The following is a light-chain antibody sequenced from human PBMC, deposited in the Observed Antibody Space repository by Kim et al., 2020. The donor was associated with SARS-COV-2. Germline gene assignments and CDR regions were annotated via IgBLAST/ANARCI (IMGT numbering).Light chain of an antibody. CDR3: QQYGGSPPFT. J-gene: IGKJ2*01. Sequence: EIVLTQSPGTLSLSPGERATLSCRASQSVSDTYLVWYQHKAGQAPRLLMYGTSNRAIGIPDRFSGSGSGTDFTLTISRLEPEDFAVYYCQQYGGSPPFTFGQGTKLEI. V-gene: IGKV3-20*01. CDR2: GTS. CDR1: QSVSDTY.